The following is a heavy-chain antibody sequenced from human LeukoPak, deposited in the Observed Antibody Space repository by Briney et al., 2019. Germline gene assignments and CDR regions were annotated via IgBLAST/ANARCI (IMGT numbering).Heavy chain of an antibody. Sequence: SQTLSLTCTVSGGSISSGGYYWSWIRQHPGKGLEWIGYIYYSGSTYYNPSLKSRVTISVDTSKNQFSLKLSSVTAAGTAVYYCASTYGDYVYFDYWGQGTLVTVSS. CDR3: ASTYGDYVYFDY. V-gene: IGHV4-31*03. CDR2: IYYSGST. CDR1: GGSISSGGYY. D-gene: IGHD4-17*01. J-gene: IGHJ4*02.